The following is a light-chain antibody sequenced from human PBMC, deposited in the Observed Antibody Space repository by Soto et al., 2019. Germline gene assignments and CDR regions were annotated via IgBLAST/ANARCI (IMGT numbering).Light chain of an antibody. Sequence: EIVMTQSPVTLSVSPGERATLSCRASQSVSSNLAWYQQKPGQAPRLLMYGASTRATGIPARFSGSGSGTEFTLTISSLQSADFAVYYCQQYNNWPPYTFGQGTKLEI. CDR3: QQYNNWPPYT. CDR1: QSVSSN. CDR2: GAS. V-gene: IGKV3-15*01. J-gene: IGKJ2*01.